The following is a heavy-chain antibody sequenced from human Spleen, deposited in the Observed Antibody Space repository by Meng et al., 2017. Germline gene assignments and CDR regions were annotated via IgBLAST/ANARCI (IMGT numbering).Heavy chain of an antibody. D-gene: IGHD3-22*01. J-gene: IGHJ4*03. CDR1: GFTFTKYL. CDR3: AREMPMTCYFDQ. Sequence: AQLGQSGPGVEKPGVPVKLSLEASGFTFTKYLMHWLRQAPGQGLQWVGFINPNGDITTYSPRFRGRVTMTGDTSTNTVYMELSSLTSDDTAVYYCAREMPMTCYFDQWGQGTLVTVSS. V-gene: IGHV1-46*01. CDR2: INPNGDIT.